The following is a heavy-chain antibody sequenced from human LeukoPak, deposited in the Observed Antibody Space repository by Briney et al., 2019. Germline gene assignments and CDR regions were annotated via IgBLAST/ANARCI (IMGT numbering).Heavy chain of an antibody. J-gene: IGHJ4*02. D-gene: IGHD2-2*01. CDR2: IYPSDSDA. V-gene: IGHV5-51*01. CDR3: ARMDCSSTSCPIDY. Sequence: GESLKISCKTSGYRFSDYWIAWVRQMPGKGLEYMGIIYPSDSDARYSPSFQGQVTISADKSISTAYLQWSSLKASDTAMYYCARMDCSSTSCPIDYWGQGTLVTVSS. CDR1: GYRFSDYW.